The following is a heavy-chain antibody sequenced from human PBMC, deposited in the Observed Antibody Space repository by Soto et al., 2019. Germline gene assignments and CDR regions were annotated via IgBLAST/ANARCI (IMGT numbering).Heavy chain of an antibody. CDR1: GFTFSSYA. CDR2: ISPVGRST. Sequence: GALRLSCAASGFTFSSYAMSWVRQAPEKGLEWVSTISPVGRSTYYTDSVKGRFTISRDNSNNSLFLQMNSLRAEDTAVYYCAKLSSDSYWYFDLWGRGTLVTVSS. D-gene: IGHD6-19*01. CDR3: AKLSSDSYWYFDL. V-gene: IGHV3-23*01. J-gene: IGHJ2*01.